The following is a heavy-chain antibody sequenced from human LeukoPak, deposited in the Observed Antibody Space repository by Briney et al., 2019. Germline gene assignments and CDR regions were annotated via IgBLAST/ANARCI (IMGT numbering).Heavy chain of an antibody. D-gene: IGHD2-15*01. CDR1: GFTFSSYS. V-gene: IGHV3-21*01. CDR3: ARGGRYCSGGSCYSAGWFDP. CDR2: ISSSSSYI. J-gene: IGHJ5*02. Sequence: PGGSLRLSCAASGFTFSSYSMSWVRQAPGKGLEWVSSISSSSSYIYYADSVKGRFTISRDNAKNSLYLQMNSLRAEDTAVYYCARGGRYCSGGSCYSAGWFDPWGQGTLVTVSS.